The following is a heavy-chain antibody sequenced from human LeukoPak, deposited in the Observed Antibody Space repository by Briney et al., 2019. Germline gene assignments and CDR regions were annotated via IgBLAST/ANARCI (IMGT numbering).Heavy chain of an antibody. Sequence: ASVKVSCKASGYTFTGYYMHWVRQAPGQGLEWMGWISAYNGNTNYAQKLQGRVTMTTDTSTSTAYMELRSLRSVDTAVYYCARGGRSGYYAIALFYWGQGTLVTVSS. D-gene: IGHD3-22*01. V-gene: IGHV1-18*04. CDR2: ISAYNGNT. CDR1: GYTFTGYY. CDR3: ARGGRSGYYAIALFY. J-gene: IGHJ4*02.